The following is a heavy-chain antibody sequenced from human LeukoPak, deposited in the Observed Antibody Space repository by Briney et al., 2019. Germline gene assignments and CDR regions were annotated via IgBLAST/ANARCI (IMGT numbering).Heavy chain of an antibody. CDR2: ISYDGSNK. Sequence: GRSLRLSCAASGFTFSSYGMHWVRQAPGKGLEWVAVISYDGSNKYYADSVKGRFTISRDNSKNTLYLQMNSLRAEDTAVYYCAKDPWGFGGVIAYYYFDYWGQGTLVTVSS. D-gene: IGHD3-16*02. V-gene: IGHV3-30*18. CDR1: GFTFSSYG. J-gene: IGHJ4*02. CDR3: AKDPWGFGGVIAYYYFDY.